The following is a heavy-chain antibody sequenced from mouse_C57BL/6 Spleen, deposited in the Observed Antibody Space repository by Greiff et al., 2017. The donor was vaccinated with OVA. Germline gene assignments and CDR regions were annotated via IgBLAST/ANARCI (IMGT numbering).Heavy chain of an antibody. CDR3: AIGPYYGSSYNFDY. CDR1: GYAFSSYW. D-gene: IGHD1-1*01. CDR2: IYPGDGDT. Sequence: VQLQQSGASVKISCKASGYAFSSYWMNWVKQRPGKGLEWIGQIYPGDGDTNYNGKFKGKATLTADKSSSTAYMQLSSLTSEDSAVYFCAIGPYYGSSYNFDYWGQGTTLTVSS. J-gene: IGHJ2*01. V-gene: IGHV1-80*01.